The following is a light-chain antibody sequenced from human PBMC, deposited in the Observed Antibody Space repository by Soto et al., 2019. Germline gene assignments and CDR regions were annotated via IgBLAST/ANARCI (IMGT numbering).Light chain of an antibody. CDR2: GAS. J-gene: IGKJ5*01. CDR1: QSVSSSY. Sequence: EIVLTQSPGTLSLSPGKRATLSCRASQSVSSSYLAWYQQKPGQAPRLLIYGASGRATCIPDRFSGSGSGTDFTLTISRLEPDDFAVYYCQQYGSSPPVTFGQGTRLEIK. CDR3: QQYGSSPPVT. V-gene: IGKV3-20*01.